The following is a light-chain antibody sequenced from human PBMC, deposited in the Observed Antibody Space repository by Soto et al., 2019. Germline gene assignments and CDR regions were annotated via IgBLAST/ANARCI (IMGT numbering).Light chain of an antibody. Sequence: DIVMTQSPDSLAVSLGERATINCKSSQSILYSSNNKNYLAWYQQKPGQPPKLLIYWASTRQSGVPDRFSGSGSVTDFTLTISSLQAEDVAVYYCQHYYSSFYTFGQGTKLEIK. CDR3: QHYYSSFYT. V-gene: IGKV4-1*01. J-gene: IGKJ2*01. CDR2: WAS. CDR1: QSILYSSNNKNY.